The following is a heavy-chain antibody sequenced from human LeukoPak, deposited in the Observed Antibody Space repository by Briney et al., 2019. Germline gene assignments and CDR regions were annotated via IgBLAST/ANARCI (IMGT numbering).Heavy chain of an antibody. CDR2: IYYSGST. CDR3: ARGRGGGGSSNNWLDP. V-gene: IGHV4-59*01. CDR1: GTSITTYY. Sequence: SETLSLTCTVSGTSITTYYWSWIRQPPGKGLEWIGYIYYSGSTNYNPSLRSRLTISLDTSKNQFSLKLSSVTAADTAVYYCARGRGGGGSSNNWLDPWGQGSLVIVSS. J-gene: IGHJ5*02. D-gene: IGHD2-15*01.